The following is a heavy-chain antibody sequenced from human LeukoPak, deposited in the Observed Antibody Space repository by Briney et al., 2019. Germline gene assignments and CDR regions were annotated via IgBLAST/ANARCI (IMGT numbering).Heavy chain of an antibody. D-gene: IGHD3/OR15-3a*01. CDR2: IYTSGST. V-gene: IGHV4-4*07. CDR1: GGSISRYY. CDR3: ARVGLMAFDI. Sequence: PSETLSLTCSVSGGSISRYYWTWIRQPAGKGLEWIGRIYTSGSTNYNPSLKSRVAMSVDTSKNQFFLKLNSVTAADTAVYYCARVGLMAFDIWGQGTMVTVSS. J-gene: IGHJ3*02.